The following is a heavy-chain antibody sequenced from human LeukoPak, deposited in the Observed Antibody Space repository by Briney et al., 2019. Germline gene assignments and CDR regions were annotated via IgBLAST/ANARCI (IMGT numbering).Heavy chain of an antibody. D-gene: IGHD6-13*01. CDR2: IYHSGST. CDR1: GGSFSGYY. J-gene: IGHJ6*02. CDR3: ARDQQQLDYYYYYGMDV. V-gene: IGHV4-34*01. Sequence: SETLSLTCAVYGGSFSGYYWSWIRQPPGKGLEWIGEIYHSGSTNYNPSLKSRVTISVDKSKNQFSLKLSSVTAADTAVYYCARDQQQLDYYYYYGMDVWGQGTTVTVSS.